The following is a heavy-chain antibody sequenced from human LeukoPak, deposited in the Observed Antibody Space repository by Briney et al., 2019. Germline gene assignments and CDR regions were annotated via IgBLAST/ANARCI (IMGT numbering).Heavy chain of an antibody. V-gene: IGHV3-43*02. J-gene: IGHJ6*02. Sequence: PGGSLRLSCAASGFTFDDYAMHWVRQAPGKGLEWVSLISGDGGSTYYADSVKGRFTISRDNSKNSLYLQMNSLRTEDTALYYCAKTMVRGVILRHYGMDVWGQGTTVTVSS. D-gene: IGHD3-10*01. CDR3: AKTMVRGVILRHYGMDV. CDR2: ISGDGGST. CDR1: GFTFDDYA.